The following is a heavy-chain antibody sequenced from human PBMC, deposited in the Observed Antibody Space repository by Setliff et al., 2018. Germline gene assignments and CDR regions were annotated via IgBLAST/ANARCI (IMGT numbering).Heavy chain of an antibody. D-gene: IGHD3-3*01. CDR1: GYSFTSYW. J-gene: IGHJ6*03. V-gene: IGHV5-51*01. CDR2: IYPGDSDT. CDR3: TREASVDFWSGYPYYYYMDV. Sequence: GESLKISCKGSGYSFTSYWIGWVRQMPGKGLEWMGIIYPGDSDTRYSPSFQGQVTISADKSISTAYLQWSSLKASDTAVYYCTREASVDFWSGYPYYYYMDVWGKGTTVTVSS.